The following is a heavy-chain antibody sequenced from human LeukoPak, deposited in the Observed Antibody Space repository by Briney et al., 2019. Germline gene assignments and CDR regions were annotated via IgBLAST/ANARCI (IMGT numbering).Heavy chain of an antibody. J-gene: IGHJ5*02. CDR3: ARVYGDYVGWFDP. Sequence: ASVKVSCKASGYTFTSYYMHWVRQAPGQGLERMGTINPSGGSTSYAQKFQGRVTMTRDMSTSTDYMELSSLRSEDTAVYYCARVYGDYVGWFDPWGQGTLVTVSS. V-gene: IGHV1-46*01. CDR2: INPSGGST. CDR1: GYTFTSYY. D-gene: IGHD4-17*01.